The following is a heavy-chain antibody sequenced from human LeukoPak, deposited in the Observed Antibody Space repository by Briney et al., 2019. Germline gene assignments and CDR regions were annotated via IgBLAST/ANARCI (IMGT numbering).Heavy chain of an antibody. D-gene: IGHD6-13*01. CDR2: INPNSGGT. CDR1: GYTFTGYY. J-gene: IGHJ6*03. V-gene: IGHV1-2*02. CDR3: ASAKGSWYDYYYYYMDV. Sequence: ASVKVSCKASGYTFTGYYMHWVRQAPGQGLEWMGWINPNSGGTNYAQKFQGRVTMTRDTSISTAYMELSRLRSDDTAVYYCASAKGSWYDYYYYYMDVWGKGTTVTVSS.